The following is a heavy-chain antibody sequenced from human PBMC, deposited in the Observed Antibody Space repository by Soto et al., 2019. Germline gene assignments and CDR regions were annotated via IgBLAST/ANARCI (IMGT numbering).Heavy chain of an antibody. CDR3: ARVFQSPDTALVMDY. J-gene: IGHJ4*02. CDR2: IYYSGST. D-gene: IGHD5-18*01. Sequence: SETLSLTCSVSGGSISSGYYYWSWIRQPPGKGLEWIGNIYYSGSTNSNPSLKSRVTISVDTSKNQFSLKLSSVTAADTAVYFCARVFQSPDTALVMDYWGQGTLVTVSS. CDR1: GGSISSGYYY. V-gene: IGHV4-61*01.